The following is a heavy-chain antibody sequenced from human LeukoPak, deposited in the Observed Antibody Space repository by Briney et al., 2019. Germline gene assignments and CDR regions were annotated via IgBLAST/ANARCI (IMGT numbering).Heavy chain of an antibody. J-gene: IGHJ4*02. CDR1: GFTFSSYG. V-gene: IGHV3-30*03. CDR2: ISYDGSSK. Sequence: PGGSLRLSCAASGFTFSSYGMHWVRQAPGKGLEWVAVISYDGSSKYYADSVKGRFTISRDNSKNTLYLQMNSLRAEDTAVYYCASATPTDYWGQGTLVTVSS. CDR3: ASATPTDY.